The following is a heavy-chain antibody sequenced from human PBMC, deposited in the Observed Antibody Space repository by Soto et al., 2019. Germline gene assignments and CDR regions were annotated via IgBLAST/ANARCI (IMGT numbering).Heavy chain of an antibody. D-gene: IGHD3-10*01. Sequence: QVQLQESGPGLVKPSETLSLTCTVSGGSISSYYWSWIRQPPGKGLEWIGYIYYSGSTNYNPYLKSRVTISVDTSKNQFSLKRSSVTAADTAVYYCARLYGSCFDYWGQGTLGTVSS. CDR1: GGSISSYY. CDR2: IYYSGST. J-gene: IGHJ4*02. CDR3: ARLYGSCFDY. V-gene: IGHV4-59*08.